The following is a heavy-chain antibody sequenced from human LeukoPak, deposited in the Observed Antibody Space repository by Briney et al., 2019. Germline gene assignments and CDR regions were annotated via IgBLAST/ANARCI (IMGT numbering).Heavy chain of an antibody. V-gene: IGHV3-21*01. D-gene: IGHD3-22*01. CDR3: ARDHGPDYYDSSGLNWFDP. Sequence: GGSLRLSCAASGFTFSTYSMNWVRQAPGKGLEWVSSISSSSSYIYYADSVKGRFTISRDNAKNSPYLQMNSLRAEDTAVYYCARDHGPDYYDSSGLNWFDPWGQGTLVTVSS. CDR2: ISSSSSYI. CDR1: GFTFSTYS. J-gene: IGHJ5*02.